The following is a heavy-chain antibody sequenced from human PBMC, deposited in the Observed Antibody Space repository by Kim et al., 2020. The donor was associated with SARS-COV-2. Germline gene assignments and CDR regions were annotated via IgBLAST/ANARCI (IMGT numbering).Heavy chain of an antibody. Sequence: GGSLRLSCAASGFTFSSYAMSWVRQAPGKGLEWVSAISGSGGSTYYADSVKGRFTISRDNSKNTLYLQMNSLRAEDTAVYYCAKDVSKGMAVAGTGIPKYFDYWGQGTLVTVSS. V-gene: IGHV3-23*01. CDR3: AKDVSKGMAVAGTGIPKYFDY. CDR2: ISGSGGST. CDR1: GFTFSSYA. J-gene: IGHJ4*02. D-gene: IGHD6-19*01.